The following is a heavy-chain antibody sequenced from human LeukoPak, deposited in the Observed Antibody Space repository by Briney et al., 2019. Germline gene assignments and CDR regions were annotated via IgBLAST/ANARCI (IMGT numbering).Heavy chain of an antibody. J-gene: IGHJ4*02. V-gene: IGHV4-61*02. CDR3: ARASYSYDINGWVPFDY. CDR2: IYTSGST. Sequence: SQTLSLTCTVSGNSISSGDNYWSWIRRPAGKGLEWIGRIYTSGSTNYNPSLKSRVTISGDTSKNQFSLRLSSVTAADTAVYYCARASYSYDINGWVPFDYWGQGTLVTVSS. D-gene: IGHD3-22*01. CDR1: GNSISSGDNY.